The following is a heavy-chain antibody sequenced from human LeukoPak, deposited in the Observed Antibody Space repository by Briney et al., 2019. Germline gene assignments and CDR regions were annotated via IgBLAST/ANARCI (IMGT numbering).Heavy chain of an antibody. CDR2: IYYSGST. J-gene: IGHJ3*02. CDR3: ARHSSYYYYLDI. V-gene: IGHV4-59*08. CDR1: GGSFSTYY. Sequence: SETLSLTCSVSGGSFSTYYWSWIRQPPGKGLEWIGYIYYSGSTDYNPSLKSRVTILVDTSKNQFSLKLSSVTAADTALYYCARHSSYYYYLDIWGHGTIVTVSS. D-gene: IGHD3-22*01.